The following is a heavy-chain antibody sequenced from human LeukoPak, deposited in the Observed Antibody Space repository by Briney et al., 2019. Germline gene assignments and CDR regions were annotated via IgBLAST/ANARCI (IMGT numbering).Heavy chain of an antibody. J-gene: IGHJ6*03. CDR1: GYTLTSYY. V-gene: IGHV1-46*01. CDR2: INPSGGST. D-gene: IGHD5-12*01. CDR3: AKDRYGDYEAPFHYYMDA. Sequence: ASVKVSCKASGYTLTSYYMHWVRQAPGQGLEWMGIINPSGGSTSYAQKFQGRVTMTRDTSIDTAYMQLSRLRSDDTAVYYCAKDRYGDYEAPFHYYMDAWGRGTTVTVSS.